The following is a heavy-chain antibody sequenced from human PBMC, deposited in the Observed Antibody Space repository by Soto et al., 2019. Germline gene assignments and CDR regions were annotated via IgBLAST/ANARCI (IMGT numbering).Heavy chain of an antibody. Sequence: QVQLVQSGAEVKKPGSSVKVSCKASGGTFSSYAISWVRQAPGQGLEWMGGIIPIFGTANYAQKFQGRVTITADESTRIAYMELSSLRSEDTAVYYCARDRVTIFGVVTAFHGYFDYWGQGTLVTVSS. CDR2: IIPIFGTA. CDR3: ARDRVTIFGVVTAFHGYFDY. V-gene: IGHV1-69*12. CDR1: GGTFSSYA. D-gene: IGHD3-3*01. J-gene: IGHJ4*02.